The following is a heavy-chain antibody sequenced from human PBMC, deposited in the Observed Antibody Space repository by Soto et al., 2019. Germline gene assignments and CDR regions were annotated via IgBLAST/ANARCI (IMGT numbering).Heavy chain of an antibody. CDR2: IYYSGST. V-gene: IGHV4-30-4*01. J-gene: IGHJ4*02. CDR3: ASAPTYYYDSSGPKFDY. CDR1: GGSISSGDYY. D-gene: IGHD3-22*01. Sequence: QVQLQESGPGLVKPSQTLSLTCTVSGGSISSGDYYWSWIRQPPGKGLEWIGYIYYSGSTYYNPSLKSQVTISVDTSTNQFSLKLSSVTAADTAVYYCASAPTYYYDSSGPKFDYWGQGTLVTVSS.